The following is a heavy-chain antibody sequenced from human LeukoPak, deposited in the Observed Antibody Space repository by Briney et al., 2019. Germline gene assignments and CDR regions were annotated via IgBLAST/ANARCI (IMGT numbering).Heavy chain of an antibody. CDR1: GYSISSGYY. CDR2: IYHSGST. V-gene: IGHV4-38-2*02. CDR3: ARDLSAVAERGYFDY. Sequence: SETLSLTCTVSGYSISSGYYWGWIRQPPGKGLEWIGSIYHSGSTYYNPSLKSRVTISVDTSKNQFSLKLSSVTAADTAVYYCARDLSAVAERGYFDYWGQGTLVTVSS. D-gene: IGHD6-19*01. J-gene: IGHJ4*02.